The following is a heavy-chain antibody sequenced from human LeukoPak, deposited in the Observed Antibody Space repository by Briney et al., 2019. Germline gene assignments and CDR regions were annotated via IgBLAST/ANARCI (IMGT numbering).Heavy chain of an antibody. CDR3: AKFLSGHPNWFDP. CDR1: GFTFSSYA. Sequence: PGGSLRLSCAASGFTFSSYAMSWVRQAPGKGLEWVSSISGSGGSTYYADSVKGRFTISRDNSKNTLYLQMNSLRAEDTAVYYSAKFLSGHPNWFDPWGQGNLGTVSS. D-gene: IGHD2/OR15-2a*01. CDR2: ISGSGGST. V-gene: IGHV3-23*01. J-gene: IGHJ5*02.